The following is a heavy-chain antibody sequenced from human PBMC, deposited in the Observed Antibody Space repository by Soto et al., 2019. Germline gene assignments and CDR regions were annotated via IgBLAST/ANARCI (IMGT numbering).Heavy chain of an antibody. CDR3: AKVRDIVGVVAATRFFSYFDY. Sequence: PGGSLRLACAASGFTFSSYAMSWVRQAPGKGLEWVSAISGSGGSTYYADSVKGRFTISRDNSKNTLYLQMNSLRAEDTAVYYCAKVRDIVGVVAATRFFSYFDYWGQGTLVTVSS. CDR2: ISGSGGST. D-gene: IGHD2-15*01. V-gene: IGHV3-23*01. J-gene: IGHJ4*02. CDR1: GFTFSSYA.